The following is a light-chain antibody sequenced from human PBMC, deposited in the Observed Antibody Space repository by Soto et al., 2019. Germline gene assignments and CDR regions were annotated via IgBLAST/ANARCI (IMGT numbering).Light chain of an antibody. CDR2: GAS. Sequence: EIVMTQSPATLSVSPGERATLSCRASQSISSNVAWYQQKPGQAPRLLIYGASTRATGIPARFSGSGSGTEFTLTISSLQSENFAVYYCHQYGSSAWTFGQGTKVDIK. CDR3: HQYGSSAWT. V-gene: IGKV3-15*01. CDR1: QSISSN. J-gene: IGKJ1*01.